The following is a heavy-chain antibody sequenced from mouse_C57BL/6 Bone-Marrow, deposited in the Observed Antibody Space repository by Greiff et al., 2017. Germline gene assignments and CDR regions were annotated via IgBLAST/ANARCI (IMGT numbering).Heavy chain of an antibody. D-gene: IGHD2-3*01. V-gene: IGHV14-4*01. CDR1: GFNIKDDY. CDR3: TMVDGYPWFAY. Sequence: EVQLQQSGAELVRPGASVKLSCTASGFNIKDDYMHWVKQRPEQGLEWIGWIDPENGDTEYASKFQGKATITANTSSNTAYLQLSSLTSEDTAVDDCTMVDGYPWFAYWDQGTLVTVSA. J-gene: IGHJ3*01. CDR2: IDPENGDT.